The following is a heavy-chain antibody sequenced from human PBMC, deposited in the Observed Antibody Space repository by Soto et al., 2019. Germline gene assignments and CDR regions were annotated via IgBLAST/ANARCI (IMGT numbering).Heavy chain of an antibody. V-gene: IGHV4-39*01. CDR3: AKHRDYDGMDV. D-gene: IGHD2-21*01. CDR1: GGSISSSGYY. Sequence: PSETLSLTCTVSGGSISSSGYYWGWIRQPPGKGLEWVGSLYYSGNTYYNPSLKSRVTMSIDTSKSQFSLQLRSLTAADTAVYCCAKHRDYDGMDVWGQGTAVTVSS. J-gene: IGHJ6*02. CDR2: LYYSGNT.